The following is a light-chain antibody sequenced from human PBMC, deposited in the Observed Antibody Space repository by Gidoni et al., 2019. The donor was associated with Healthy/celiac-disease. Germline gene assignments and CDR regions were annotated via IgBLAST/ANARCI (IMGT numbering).Light chain of an antibody. CDR3: MPALQTLFT. V-gene: IGKV2-28*01. Sequence: DIVMTQSPLSLPVTPGEPASISCRSSQSLLHSNGYNYLDWYLQKPGHSPQLLFYLGSSRASGVPDRFSGSGSGKDFTMKISRVEAEDVVVYYCMPALQTLFTFGPGTKVEIK. J-gene: IGKJ3*01. CDR2: LGS. CDR1: QSLLHSNGYNY.